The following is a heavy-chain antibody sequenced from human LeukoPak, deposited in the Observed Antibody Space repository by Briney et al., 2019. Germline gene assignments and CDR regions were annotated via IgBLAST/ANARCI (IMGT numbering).Heavy chain of an antibody. CDR1: GGSISSYY. D-gene: IGHD6-13*01. V-gene: IGHV4-4*07. CDR2: IYTSAST. Sequence: SETLSLTCTVSGGSISSYYWSWIRQPAEKGHEWIGGIYTSASTNYNPSLKSRVTMSVDTSKSQFSLKLTSVTAADTAVYYCASTDTSQTYSSSSFRSWGQGTLVTVSS. CDR3: ASTDTSQTYSSSSFRS. J-gene: IGHJ5*02.